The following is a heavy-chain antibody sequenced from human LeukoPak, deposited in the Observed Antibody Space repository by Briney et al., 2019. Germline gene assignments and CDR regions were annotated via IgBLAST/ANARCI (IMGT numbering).Heavy chain of an antibody. CDR1: GGSISSSSYY. CDR2: IYYSGST. CDR3: ARFTMVRGGAALLRGNYFDY. J-gene: IGHJ4*02. D-gene: IGHD3-10*01. Sequence: SETLSLTCTVSGGSISSSSYYWGWIRQPPGKGLEWIGSIYYSGSTYYNPSLKSRVTISVDTSKNQFSLKLSSVTAADTAVYYCARFTMVRGGAALLRGNYFDYWGQGTLVTVSS. V-gene: IGHV4-39*01.